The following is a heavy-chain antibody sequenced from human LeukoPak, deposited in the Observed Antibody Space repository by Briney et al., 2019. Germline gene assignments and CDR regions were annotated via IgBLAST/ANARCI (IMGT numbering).Heavy chain of an antibody. D-gene: IGHD1-26*01. V-gene: IGHV3-23*01. CDR3: ARAPREGFSGSYHDY. CDR2: ISGSGGST. CDR1: GFTFSSYA. J-gene: IGHJ4*02. Sequence: GGSLRLSCAASGFTFSSYAMSWVRQAPGKGLEWVSAISGSGGSTYYADSVKGRFTISRDNSKNTLYLQMASLRGEDTAVYYCARAPREGFSGSYHDYWGQGTLVTVSS.